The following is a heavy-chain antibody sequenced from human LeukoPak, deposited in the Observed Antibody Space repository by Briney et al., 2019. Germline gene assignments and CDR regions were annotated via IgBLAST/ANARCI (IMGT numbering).Heavy chain of an antibody. J-gene: IGHJ4*02. CDR2: ISRAVST. CDR3: ARGPGYSSCWNFDY. Sequence: GGSLRLSCAASGATVSINYMSWVRKALGKGLKWVSVISRAVSTYYVEARKGIFTISRDHSENTVYLQMNSLRVEDTAVYYCARGPGYSSCWNFDYWGQGTLVTVSS. V-gene: IGHV3-66*01. D-gene: IGHD6-19*01. CDR1: GATVSINY.